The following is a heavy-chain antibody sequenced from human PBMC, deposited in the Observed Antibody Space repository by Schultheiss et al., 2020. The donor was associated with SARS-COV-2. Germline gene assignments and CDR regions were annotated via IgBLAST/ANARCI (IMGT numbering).Heavy chain of an antibody. Sequence: GGSLRLSCAASGFTFSSYAMSWVRQAPGKGLEWVSAISGSGGSTYYADSVKGRFTISRDNSKNTLYLQKNSLRAEDTAVYYCAKDSRQDYGDPFYYGMDVWGQGTTVTVSS. J-gene: IGHJ6*02. V-gene: IGHV3-23*01. CDR1: GFTFSSYA. D-gene: IGHD4-17*01. CDR3: AKDSRQDYGDPFYYGMDV. CDR2: ISGSGGST.